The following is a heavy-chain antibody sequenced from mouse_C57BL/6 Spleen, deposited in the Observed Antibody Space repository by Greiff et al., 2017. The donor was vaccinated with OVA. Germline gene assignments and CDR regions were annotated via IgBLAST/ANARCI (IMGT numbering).Heavy chain of an antibody. CDR3: ARHEEGYYYFDY. Sequence: QVHVKQSGAELVKPGASVKLSCKASGYTFTEYTIHWVKQRSGQGLEWVGWFYPGGGSIKYNEKFKDKATLTADKSSSTVNMELSRLTSEDAAVYFCARHEEGYYYFDYWGQGTTLTVSA. V-gene: IGHV1-62-2*01. J-gene: IGHJ2*01. CDR2: FYPGGGSI. CDR1: GYTFTEYT.